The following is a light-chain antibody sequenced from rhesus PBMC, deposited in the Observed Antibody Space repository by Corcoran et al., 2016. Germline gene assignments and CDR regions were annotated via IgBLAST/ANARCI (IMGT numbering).Light chain of an antibody. J-gene: IGKJ1*01. CDR1: QSLLASEDGNTY. V-gene: IGKV2-104*02. CDR2: EAS. Sequence: DIVMTQTPLSLHVTPGEPASISCRSSQSLLASEDGNTYLDWYLQKPGPSPQLLIYEASNRASGVPERFSGSLSDTDFTLKISRVGAEDVGVYYCMQGIECPWTFGQGTKVEIK. CDR3: MQGIECPWT.